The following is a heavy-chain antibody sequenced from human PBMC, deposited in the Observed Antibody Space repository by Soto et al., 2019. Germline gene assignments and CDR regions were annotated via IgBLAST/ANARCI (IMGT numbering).Heavy chain of an antibody. CDR1: GGSISSSSYY. CDR3: ARHLELNWFDP. J-gene: IGHJ5*02. CDR2: IYYSGST. V-gene: IGHV4-39*01. Sequence: SETLSLTCTVSGGSISSSSYYWGWIRQPPGKGLEWIGYIYYSGSTYYNPSLKSRVTISVDTSKNQFSLKLSSVTAADTAVYYCARHLELNWFDPWGQGTLVTVSS. D-gene: IGHD1-26*01.